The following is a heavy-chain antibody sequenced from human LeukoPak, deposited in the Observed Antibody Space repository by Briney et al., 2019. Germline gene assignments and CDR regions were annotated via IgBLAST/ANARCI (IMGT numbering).Heavy chain of an antibody. CDR3: ARETMLAGFASGLGFNC. V-gene: IGHV4-34*01. CDR2: INHSGST. J-gene: IGHJ4*02. D-gene: IGHD6-19*01. CDR1: GGSFSGYY. Sequence: SETLSLTCAVYGGSFSGYYWSWIRQPPGKGLEWIGEINHSGSTNYNPSLKSRVTISVDTSKNQFSLKLSSVTAADTATYYCARETMLAGFASGLGFNCWGQGILVIVSS.